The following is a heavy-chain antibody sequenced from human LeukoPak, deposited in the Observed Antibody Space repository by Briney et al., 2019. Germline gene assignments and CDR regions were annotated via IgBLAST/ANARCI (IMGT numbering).Heavy chain of an antibody. CDR2: INPDGSQT. CDR1: GFTFNTYW. V-gene: IGHV3-74*01. D-gene: IGHD2-21*01. CDR3: ARELSQIVWGGLDY. J-gene: IGHJ4*02. Sequence: PGGSLRLSCAASGFTFNTYWMHWVRQAPGKGLVWVSHINPDGSQTNYADSVTGRFTISRDNAKNTLYLQMNSLRAEDTAVYYCARELSQIVWGGLDYGGQGTLVSVSS.